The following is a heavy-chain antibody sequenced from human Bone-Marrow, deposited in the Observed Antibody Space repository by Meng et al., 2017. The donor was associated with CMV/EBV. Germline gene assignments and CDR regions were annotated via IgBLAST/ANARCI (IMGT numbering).Heavy chain of an antibody. CDR1: YG. J-gene: IGHJ6*02. CDR3: AKDVKISTDWADRLWYGMDV. D-gene: IGHD3-9*01. Sequence: YGRHWVRQAPGKGLEWVAVISDDGRNKYYADAVKGRFTISRDNSKNTVYLQMNSLRGEDTAIYYCAKDVKISTDWADRLWYGMDVWGQGTTVTVSS. V-gene: IGHV3-30*18. CDR2: ISDDGRNK.